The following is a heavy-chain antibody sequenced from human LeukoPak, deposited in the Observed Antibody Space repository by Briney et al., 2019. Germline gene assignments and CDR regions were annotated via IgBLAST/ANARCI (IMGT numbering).Heavy chain of an antibody. J-gene: IGHJ4*02. CDR2: ISYDGSNK. D-gene: IGHD1-26*01. Sequence: GKSLRLSCAASGLTFSGYPIHWVRQAPGKGLELVAVISYDGSNKYYADSVKGRFTISRDNSKNTLFLQMHSLRAEDTAVYYCARGAIFVGGVGAQDYWGQGTLVTVSS. CDR1: GLTFSGYP. V-gene: IGHV3-30*14. CDR3: ARGAIFVGGVGAQDY.